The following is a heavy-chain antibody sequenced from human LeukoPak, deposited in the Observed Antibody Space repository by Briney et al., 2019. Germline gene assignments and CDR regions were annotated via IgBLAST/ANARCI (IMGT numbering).Heavy chain of an antibody. V-gene: IGHV4-34*01. CDR1: GGSFSGYY. D-gene: IGHD3-22*01. Sequence: SETLSLTCAVYGGSFSGYYWTFIRQPPGKGPEWIGEINHSGGTNYNPSLKSRVTISVDTSKNQFSLKLSSVTAADTAVYYCARDEGYDSSSYRHDAFDIWGQGTMVTVSS. CDR2: INHSGGT. J-gene: IGHJ3*02. CDR3: ARDEGYDSSSYRHDAFDI.